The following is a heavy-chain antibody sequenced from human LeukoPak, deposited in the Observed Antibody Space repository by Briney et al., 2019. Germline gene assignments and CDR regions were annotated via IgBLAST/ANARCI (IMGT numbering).Heavy chain of an antibody. CDR2: IKHRGRS. V-gene: IGHV4-38-2*02. Sequence: SETLSLTCTVSGSISSYYWSWIRQPPGKGLEWIGSIKHRGRSYYNPSLKSRVTISVDTSKNQFSLQLSSVTAADTAVYYCARVVGATSIDYWGQGILVTVSS. CDR1: GSISSYY. J-gene: IGHJ4*02. CDR3: ARVVGATSIDY. D-gene: IGHD2-15*01.